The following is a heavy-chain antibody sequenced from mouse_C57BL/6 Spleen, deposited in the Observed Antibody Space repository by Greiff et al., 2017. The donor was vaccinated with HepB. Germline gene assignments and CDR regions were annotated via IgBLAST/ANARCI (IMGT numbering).Heavy chain of an antibody. CDR2: IHPNSGST. Sequence: QVQFQQSGAELIKPGASVKLSCKASGYTFTSYWMHWVKQRPGQGLEWIGMIHPNSGSTNYNEKFKSKATLTVDKSSSTAYMQLSSLTSEDSAVYYCARDGYDGYPDYGGQVTTLTVST. CDR3: ARDGYDGYPDY. V-gene: IGHV1-64*01. D-gene: IGHD2-3*01. CDR1: GYTFTSYW. J-gene: IGHJ2*01.